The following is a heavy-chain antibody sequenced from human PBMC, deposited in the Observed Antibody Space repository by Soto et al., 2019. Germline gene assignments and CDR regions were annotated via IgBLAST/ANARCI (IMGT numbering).Heavy chain of an antibody. D-gene: IGHD3-22*01. CDR2: IIPIFGTA. J-gene: IGHJ4*02. V-gene: IGHV1-69*13. CDR1: GGTFSSYA. Sequence: GASVKVSCKASGGTFSSYAISWVRQAPGQGLEWMGGIIPIFGTANYAQKFQGRVTITADESTSTAYMELSSLRSEDTAVYYCARDGYYYDSSGYHYYFDYWGQGTLVTVSS. CDR3: ARDGYYYDSSGYHYYFDY.